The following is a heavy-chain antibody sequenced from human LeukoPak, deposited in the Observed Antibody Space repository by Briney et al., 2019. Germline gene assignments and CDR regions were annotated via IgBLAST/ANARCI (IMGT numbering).Heavy chain of an antibody. V-gene: IGHV5-51*01. CDR2: GYPGDSDT. J-gene: IGHJ4*02. D-gene: IGHD2-2*01. CDR3: ARGYCSSSSCHFDY. CDR1: GYSFTSYW. Sequence: ASVKVSCKASGYSFTSYWMGWVRQMPGKGLEWMGIGYPGDSDTRYSPSFQGQVTISADRSITTAYLQWSSLKASDTAMYYCARGYCSSSSCHFDYWGQGTLVTVSS.